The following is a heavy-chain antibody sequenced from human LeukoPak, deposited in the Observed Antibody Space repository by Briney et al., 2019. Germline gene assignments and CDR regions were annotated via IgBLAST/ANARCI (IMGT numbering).Heavy chain of an antibody. CDR1: GFTFGDYA. CDR3: TRSEGGLNSEAGELLPSYYFDY. CDR2: IRSKAYGGTT. V-gene: IGHV3-49*03. Sequence: TGGSLRLSCTASGFTFGDYAMSWFRQAPGKGLEWVGFIRSKAYGGTTEYAASVKGRFTISRDDSKSIAYLQMNSLKTEDTAVYYCTRSEGGLNSEAGELLPSYYFDYWGQGTLVTVSS. J-gene: IGHJ4*02. D-gene: IGHD1-26*01.